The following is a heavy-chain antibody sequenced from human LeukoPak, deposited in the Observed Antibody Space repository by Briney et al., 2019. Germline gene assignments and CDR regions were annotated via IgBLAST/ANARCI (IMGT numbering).Heavy chain of an antibody. CDR1: GYTFTSYD. D-gene: IGHD2-15*01. CDR3: ARGDYCSGGSCPDY. Sequence: ASVKVSCKASGYTFTSYDINWVRQATGQGLEWMGWMNPNSGNTGYAQKFQGRVTMTRNTSISTAYMELSSLRSEDTAVHYCARGDYCSGGSCPDYWGQGTLVTVSS. CDR2: MNPNSGNT. V-gene: IGHV1-8*01. J-gene: IGHJ4*02.